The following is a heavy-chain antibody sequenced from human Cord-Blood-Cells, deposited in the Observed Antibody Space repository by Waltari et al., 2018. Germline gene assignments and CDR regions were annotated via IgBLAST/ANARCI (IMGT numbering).Heavy chain of an antibody. CDR3: ASRGARYYYYGMDV. J-gene: IGHJ6*02. D-gene: IGHD1-26*01. CDR1: GYTFTGYY. V-gene: IGHV1-2*02. Sequence: QVQLVQSGAEVKKPGASVKVSCKASGYTFTGYYMHWVRQAPGQGLEWMGWINPNSGGTNYEQKFQGRVTMTRDTSISTAYMELSRLRSDDTAVYYCASRGARYYYYGMDVWGQGTTVTVSS. CDR2: INPNSGGT.